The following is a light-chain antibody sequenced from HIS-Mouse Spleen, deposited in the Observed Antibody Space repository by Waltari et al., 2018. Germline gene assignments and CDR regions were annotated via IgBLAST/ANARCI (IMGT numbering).Light chain of an antibody. CDR2: QDS. J-gene: IGLJ1*01. CDR1: KLGDKY. V-gene: IGLV3-1*01. Sequence: SYELTQPPSVSVSPGQTASITCSGDKLGDKYACWYQQKPGQSPVLVIYQDSKRPSGIPERLSGSNSGNTATLTISGTQAMDEADYYCQAWDGSTAVFGTGTKVTVL. CDR3: QAWDGSTAV.